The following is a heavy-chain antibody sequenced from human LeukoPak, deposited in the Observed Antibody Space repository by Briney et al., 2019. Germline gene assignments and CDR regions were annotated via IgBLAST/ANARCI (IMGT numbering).Heavy chain of an antibody. CDR2: ISAYNGNT. Sequence: ASVKVSCKASGYTFTSYGISWVRQAPGQGLEWMGWISAYNGNTNYAQKLQGRVTMTTDTSTSTAYMELRSLRSDDTAVYYCARVSGYCSGGACYSRRHFDHWGQGTLVTVSS. J-gene: IGHJ4*02. CDR1: GYTFTSYG. D-gene: IGHD2-15*01. V-gene: IGHV1-18*01. CDR3: ARVSGYCSGGACYSRRHFDH.